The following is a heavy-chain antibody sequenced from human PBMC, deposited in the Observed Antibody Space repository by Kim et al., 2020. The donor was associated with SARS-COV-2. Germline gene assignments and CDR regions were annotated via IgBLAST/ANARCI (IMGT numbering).Heavy chain of an antibody. CDR1: GGTFSSYA. CDR3: ASLGAPVYCSGGSCPDY. Sequence: SVKVSCKASGGTFSSYAISWVRQAPGQGLEWMGGIIPIFGTANYAQKFQGRVTITADESTSTAYMELSSLRSEDTAVYYCASLGAPVYCSGGSCPDYWGQGTLVTVSS. CDR2: IIPIFGTA. V-gene: IGHV1-69*13. J-gene: IGHJ4*02. D-gene: IGHD2-15*01.